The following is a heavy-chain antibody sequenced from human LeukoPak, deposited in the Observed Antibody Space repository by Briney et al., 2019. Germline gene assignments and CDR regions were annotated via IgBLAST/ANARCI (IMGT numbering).Heavy chain of an antibody. CDR2: ISSSSSYI. Sequence: GGSLRLSCAASGFTFSSYSMNWVRQAPGKGLEWVSSISSSSSYIYYADSVKGRFTISRDNAKNSLYLQMNSLRAEDTAVYYGARDAEGYTSGWYGNWFDPWGQETLVTVSS. CDR1: GFTFSSYS. V-gene: IGHV3-21*01. CDR3: ARDAEGYTSGWYGNWFDP. J-gene: IGHJ5*02. D-gene: IGHD6-19*01.